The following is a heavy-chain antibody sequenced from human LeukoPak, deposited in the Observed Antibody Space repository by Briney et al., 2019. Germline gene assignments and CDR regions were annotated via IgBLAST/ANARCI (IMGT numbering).Heavy chain of an antibody. D-gene: IGHD2-2*02. J-gene: IGHJ4*02. Sequence: GGSLRLSCAASGFTFSSYWMSWVRQAPGKGLEWVANIKQDGSEKYYVDSVKGRFTISRDNAKNSLYLQMNSLRAEDTAVYYCAKTRYCSSTSCYSHLFDYWGQGTLVTVSS. CDR1: GFTFSSYW. CDR2: IKQDGSEK. V-gene: IGHV3-7*01. CDR3: AKTRYCSSTSCYSHLFDY.